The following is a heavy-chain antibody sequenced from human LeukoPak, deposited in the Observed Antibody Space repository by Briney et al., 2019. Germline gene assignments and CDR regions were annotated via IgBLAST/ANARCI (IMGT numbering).Heavy chain of an antibody. V-gene: IGHV3-23*01. CDR3: ATRYSSSSRRAFDI. D-gene: IGHD6-6*01. CDR1: GLTFSSNA. CDR2: ISGSGGST. Sequence: LPGGSLRLSCAASGLTFSSNAMGWVRQAPGKGLEWVSGISGSGGSTYYADSVKGRFTISRDNSKNTLYLQMNSLRAEDTAVHYCATRYSSSSRRAFDIWGQGTMVTVSS. J-gene: IGHJ3*02.